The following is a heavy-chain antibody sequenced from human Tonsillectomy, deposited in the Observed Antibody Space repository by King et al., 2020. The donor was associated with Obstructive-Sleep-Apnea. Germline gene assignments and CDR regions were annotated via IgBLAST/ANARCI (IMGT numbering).Heavy chain of an antibody. D-gene: IGHD3-9*01. J-gene: IGHJ6*02. CDR1: GDSVSSGNYY. CDR3: AGDYAIGWLAMDV. CDR2: TYYNGRT. V-gene: IGHV4-61*01. Sequence: MQLQESGPGLVKPSETLSLTCTVSGDSVSSGNYYWSWIRQPPGKGPEWIGYTYYNGRTKYNPALKSRVTISVDMSKNQFSLNLSPVTAADTAVYYCAGDYAIGWLAMDVWGPGTTVTVSS.